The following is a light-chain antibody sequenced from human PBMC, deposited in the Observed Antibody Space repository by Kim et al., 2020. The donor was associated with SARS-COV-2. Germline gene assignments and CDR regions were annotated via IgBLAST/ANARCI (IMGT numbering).Light chain of an antibody. J-gene: IGLJ2*01. Sequence: ELTQPPSASGTPVQRVTISCSGSSSNIGSNTVNWYQQLPGTAPKLLIYSNNQRPSGVPDRFSGSKSGTSASLAISVLQSEDEADYYCAAWDDSLNGHVVFGGGTQLTVL. V-gene: IGLV1-44*01. CDR3: AAWDDSLNGHVV. CDR1: SSNIGSNT. CDR2: SNN.